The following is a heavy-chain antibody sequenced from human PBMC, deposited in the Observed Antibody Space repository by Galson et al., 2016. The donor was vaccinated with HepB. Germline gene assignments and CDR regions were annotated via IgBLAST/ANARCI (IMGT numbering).Heavy chain of an antibody. V-gene: IGHV3-30*04. CDR3: ARGEGGYSSSWYGWYFDV. Sequence: SLRLSCAASGFNFRSYAIHWVRRAPGKGLEWVAVVSFDGSNKDYADSVKGRLTISRDNSKNTLYLQMNGLRAEDTAVYYCARGEGGYSSSWYGWYFDVWGRGTLVTVSS. CDR1: GFNFRSYA. J-gene: IGHJ2*01. D-gene: IGHD6-13*01. CDR2: VSFDGSNK.